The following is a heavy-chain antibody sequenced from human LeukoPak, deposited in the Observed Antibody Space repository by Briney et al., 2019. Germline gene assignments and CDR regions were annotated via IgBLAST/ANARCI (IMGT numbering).Heavy chain of an antibody. V-gene: IGHV4-61*01. CDR2: IYYSGST. CDR1: GGSVSSGSYY. J-gene: IGHJ4*02. Sequence: KSSETLSLTCTVSGGSVSSGSYYWSWIRQPPGKGLEWIGYIYYSGSTNYNPSLKSRVTISVDTSKNQFSLKLSSVTAADTAVYYCATDSGSWSYFDYWGQGTLVTVSS. CDR3: ATDSGSWSYFDY. D-gene: IGHD6-13*01.